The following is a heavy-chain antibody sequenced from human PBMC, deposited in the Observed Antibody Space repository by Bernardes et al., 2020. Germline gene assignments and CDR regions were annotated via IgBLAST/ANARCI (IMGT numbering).Heavy chain of an antibody. CDR2: IGTAGDT. CDR1: GFPFSSYD. D-gene: IGHD4-17*01. J-gene: IGHJ4*02. CDR3: ARENGDYSFDY. V-gene: IGHV3-13*01. Sequence: GGSPRLSCAAPGFPFSSYDMHWVRPATGKGLGWGSAIGTAGDTYYPGSVKGRFTISRENAKNSLYLQMNSLRAGDTAVYYCARENGDYSFDYWGQGTLVTVSS.